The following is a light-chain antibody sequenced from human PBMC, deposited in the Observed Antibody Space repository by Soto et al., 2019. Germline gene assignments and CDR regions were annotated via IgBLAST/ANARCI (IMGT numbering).Light chain of an antibody. Sequence: AIEMTQSPSSASVSTGDRVTVSCRATQSIYSYLALSQQKPGNPHNLLIDAASTLQSGVPSRFKGSGSGTAFNLTITTLQSEDSATYSCQQNLHYPRTFGPGTQVEI. CDR3: QQNLHYPRT. CDR2: AAS. J-gene: IGKJ1*01. CDR1: QSIYSY. V-gene: IGKV1-8*01.